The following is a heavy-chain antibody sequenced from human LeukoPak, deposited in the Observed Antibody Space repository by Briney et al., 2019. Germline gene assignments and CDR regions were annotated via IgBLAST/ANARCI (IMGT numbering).Heavy chain of an antibody. Sequence: SETLSLTCTVSGGSISSYYWSWIRQPPGKGLEWIGYIYYSGTTYYNPSFKSRVIISVDSSKNQFSLKLSSVTAADTAVYYCARRQRFGELFDYWGQGTLVTVSS. CDR1: GGSISSYY. V-gene: IGHV4-59*12. D-gene: IGHD3-16*01. J-gene: IGHJ4*02. CDR3: ARRQRFGELFDY. CDR2: IYYSGTT.